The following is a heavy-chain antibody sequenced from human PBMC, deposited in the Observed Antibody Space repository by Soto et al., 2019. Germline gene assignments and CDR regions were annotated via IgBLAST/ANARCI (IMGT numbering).Heavy chain of an antibody. Sequence: PGGSLRLSCAASGFTFSSYAMSWVRQAPGKGLEWVSAISGSGGSTYYADSVKGRFTISRDNSKNTLYLQMNSLRAEDTAVYYCAKDLADYDILTGYYGMVYWGQGTLVTVSS. V-gene: IGHV3-23*01. J-gene: IGHJ4*02. CDR1: GFTFSSYA. CDR3: AKDLADYDILTGYYGMVY. D-gene: IGHD3-9*01. CDR2: ISGSGGST.